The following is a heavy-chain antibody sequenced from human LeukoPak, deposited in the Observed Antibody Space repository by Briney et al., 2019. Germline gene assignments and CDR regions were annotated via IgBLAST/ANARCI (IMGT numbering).Heavy chain of an antibody. CDR1: GGSVSSSSSYY. J-gene: IGHJ3*02. CDR2: IYYDGRT. Sequence: SETLSLTCTVSGGSVSSSSSYYWGWIRQPPGKGLEWIGNIYYDGRTHYNPSLKSRVTISVNASKNQFSLKLSSVTAADTAVYFCARGPYSYDSSGAFDIWGQGTMVTVSS. V-gene: IGHV4-39*01. D-gene: IGHD3-22*01. CDR3: ARGPYSYDSSGAFDI.